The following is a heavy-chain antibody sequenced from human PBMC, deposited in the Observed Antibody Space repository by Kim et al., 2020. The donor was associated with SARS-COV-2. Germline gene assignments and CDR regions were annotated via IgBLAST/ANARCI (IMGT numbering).Heavy chain of an antibody. CDR3: VREGLGTTRGTALDAFDM. J-gene: IGHJ3*02. V-gene: IGHV3-11*05. CDR2: FSSSNTDT. CDR1: GFTFSDHY. D-gene: IGHD1-1*01. Sequence: GGSLRLSCAASGFTFSDHYMSWIRQAPGKGLEWLALFSSSNTDTDYADAVKGRFTISRDNAKNSLYLQMNSLRAEDTAVYYCVREGLGTTRGTALDAFDMWGQGTMVTVSS.